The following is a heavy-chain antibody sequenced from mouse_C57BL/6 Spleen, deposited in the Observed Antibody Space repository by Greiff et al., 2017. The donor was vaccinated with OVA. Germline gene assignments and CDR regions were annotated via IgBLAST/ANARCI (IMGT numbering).Heavy chain of an antibody. V-gene: IGHV5-17*01. CDR2: ISSGSSTI. CDR3: ARPHYYGSTYYYAMDY. D-gene: IGHD1-1*01. J-gene: IGHJ4*01. Sequence: EVKLMESGGGLVKPGGSLKLSCAASGFTFSDYGMHWVRQAPEKGLEWVAYISSGSSTIYYADTVKGRFTISRDNAKNTLFLQMTSLRSEDTAMYYCARPHYYGSTYYYAMDYGGQGTSVTVSS. CDR1: GFTFSDYG.